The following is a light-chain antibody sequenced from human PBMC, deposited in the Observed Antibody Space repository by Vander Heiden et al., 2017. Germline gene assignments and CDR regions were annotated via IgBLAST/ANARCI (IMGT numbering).Light chain of an antibody. V-gene: IGLV1-40*01. CDR1: SSTIGAGYD. CDR3: QSYDSSLSGGV. J-gene: IGLJ3*02. Sequence: QSVLTQPLSVSGAPGQRVTISCTGSSSTIGAGYDVHWYQQLPGTAPKLLIYGNTNRPSGVPDRFSGSKSGTSASLAITGLQAEDEADYYCQSYDSSLSGGVFGGGTKLTVL. CDR2: GNT.